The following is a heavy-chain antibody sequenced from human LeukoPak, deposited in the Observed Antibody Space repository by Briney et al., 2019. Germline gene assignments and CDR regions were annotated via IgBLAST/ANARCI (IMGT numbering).Heavy chain of an antibody. D-gene: IGHD1-26*01. Sequence: GGSLRLSCAASGFTFSGSDMHWVRQASGKGLEWVGRIRSKVNSYATGYAASVRGRFTISGDDSKNSAYLQMNSLKTEDTAVYYCITNSPIVGAAPGAFDIWGQGTMVTVSS. CDR2: IRSKVNSYAT. J-gene: IGHJ3*02. V-gene: IGHV3-73*01. CDR1: GFTFSGSD. CDR3: ITNSPIVGAAPGAFDI.